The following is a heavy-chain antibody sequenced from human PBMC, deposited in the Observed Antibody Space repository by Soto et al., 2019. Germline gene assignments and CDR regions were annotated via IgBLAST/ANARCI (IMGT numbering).Heavy chain of an antibody. V-gene: IGHV1-18*04. CDR2: ISAYNGNT. CDR1: GYTFTSYG. CDR3: ARKVVYTDMFRGYYYYGMDG. D-gene: IGHD5-18*01. Sequence: ASVKVSWPASGYTFTSYGISWVRQAPGQGLEWMGWISAYNGNTNYAQKLQGRVTMTTDTSTSTAYMELRSLRSDDTAVYYCARKVVYTDMFRGYYYYGMDGWGQGTTVTVSS. J-gene: IGHJ6*02.